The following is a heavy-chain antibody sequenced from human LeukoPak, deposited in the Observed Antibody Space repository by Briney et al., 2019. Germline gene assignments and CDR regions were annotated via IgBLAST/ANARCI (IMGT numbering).Heavy chain of an antibody. CDR2: IYYSGST. CDR1: GGSISSYY. D-gene: IGHD3-9*01. Sequence: SETLSLTCTVSGGSISSYYWSWIRQPPGKGLEWIGYIYYSGSTNYNPSLKSRVTISVDTSKNQFSLKLSSVTAADTAVYYCARPPSYYDILTGYYGAERGYFDLWGRGTLVTVSS. J-gene: IGHJ2*01. CDR3: ARPPSYYDILTGYYGAERGYFDL. V-gene: IGHV4-59*08.